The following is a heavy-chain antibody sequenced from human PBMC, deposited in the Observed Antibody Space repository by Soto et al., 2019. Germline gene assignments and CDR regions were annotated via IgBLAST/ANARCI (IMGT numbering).Heavy chain of an antibody. V-gene: IGHV3-11*06. D-gene: IGHD2-21*01. CDR2: ISPKSTFR. Sequence: PVGSVRLSCATSGFPFNDYYMTCIRQAPGKGLEWLSHISPKSTFRNYADSVKGRFTISRDNTESSLFLQMNSLGVDDTAVYSCVRGGGGGLFEHWGQGVLVTVSS. CDR1: GFPFNDYY. J-gene: IGHJ4*02. CDR3: VRGGGGGLFEH.